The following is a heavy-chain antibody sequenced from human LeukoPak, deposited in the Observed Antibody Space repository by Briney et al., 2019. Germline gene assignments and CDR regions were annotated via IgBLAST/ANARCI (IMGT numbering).Heavy chain of an antibody. J-gene: IGHJ6*02. D-gene: IGHD4-23*01. Sequence: GGSLRLSCAASGFTFSSYAMSWVRQAPGKGLEWVSAISGSGGSTYYADSVKGRFTISRDNSKNTLYLQMNSLRAEDTAVYYCAKAMTVVNYYYYGMDVWGQGTTVTVSS. V-gene: IGHV3-23*01. CDR2: ISGSGGST. CDR3: AKAMTVVNYYYYGMDV. CDR1: GFTFSSYA.